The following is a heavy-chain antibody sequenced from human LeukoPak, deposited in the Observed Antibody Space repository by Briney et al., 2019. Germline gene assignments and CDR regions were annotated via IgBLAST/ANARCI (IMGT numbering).Heavy chain of an antibody. CDR2: IKQDGSEK. V-gene: IGHV3-7*01. J-gene: IGHJ4*02. CDR3: TRDHLGGTAEFDY. CDR1: GFTFSSYW. D-gene: IGHD1-26*01. Sequence: GGTLRLSCAASGFTFSSYWMSWVRQAPGKGLEWVANIKQDGSEKYYVDSVKGRFTISRDNAKNSLYLQMNSLRAEDTAVYYCTRDHLGGTAEFDYWGQGTLVTVSS.